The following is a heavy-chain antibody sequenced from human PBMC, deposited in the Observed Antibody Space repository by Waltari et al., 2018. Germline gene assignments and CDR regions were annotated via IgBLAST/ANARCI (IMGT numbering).Heavy chain of an antibody. Sequence: QVQLVQSGAEVKKPGASVKVPCKTSGYTFTGYYMYWGRQAPGQGLEWMGWINPYSGGTAYAQKFQGRVTLTRDTSISTAYMELNRLISDDSAMYYCATAPDAFQIINWGQGTLVTVSS. J-gene: IGHJ4*02. D-gene: IGHD2-2*01. CDR3: ATAPDAFQIIN. V-gene: IGHV1-2*02. CDR2: INPYSGGT. CDR1: GYTFTGYY.